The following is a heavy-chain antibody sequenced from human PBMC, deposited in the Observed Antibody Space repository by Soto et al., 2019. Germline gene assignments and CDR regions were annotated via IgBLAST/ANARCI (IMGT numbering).Heavy chain of an antibody. Sequence: QVQLVESGGGVVQPGRSLRLSCAASGFTVSTYVMHWVRQAPGKGLEWVAVISHDGSNKYYADSVKGRFTISRDNSKNTLYLQINSLRAEDTAAYYCARDLDSGNYYPILGYWGQGTLVTVSS. D-gene: IGHD3-22*01. CDR3: ARDLDSGNYYPILGY. J-gene: IGHJ4*02. V-gene: IGHV3-30*03. CDR1: GFTVSTYV. CDR2: ISHDGSNK.